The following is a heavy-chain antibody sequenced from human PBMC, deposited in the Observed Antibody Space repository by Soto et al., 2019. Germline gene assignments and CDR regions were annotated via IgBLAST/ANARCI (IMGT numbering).Heavy chain of an antibody. CDR1: GGSISSGDYY. J-gene: IGHJ5*02. Sequence: TLSLTCTVSGGSISSGDYYRSWIRQPPGKGLEWIGYIYYSGSTYYNPSLKSRVTISVDTSKNQFSLKLNSVTAADTAVYYCARTMVVTQNWFDPWGQGTLVTVSS. CDR2: IYYSGST. V-gene: IGHV4-30-4*01. CDR3: ARTMVVTQNWFDP. D-gene: IGHD2-21*02.